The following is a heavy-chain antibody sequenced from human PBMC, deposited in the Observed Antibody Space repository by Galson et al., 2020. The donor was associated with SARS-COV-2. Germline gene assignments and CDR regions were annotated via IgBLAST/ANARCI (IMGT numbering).Heavy chain of an antibody. D-gene: IGHD2-21*02. J-gene: IGHJ6*02. CDR2: INRNGDNT. CDR3: ARGGVYCGGDCYAMDV. Sequence: GGSLRLSCAASGFPFGDYGMSWVRQAPGKGLEWLSSINRNGDNTAYADSVKGRFTTFRDNARNSLYLQMNSLRGDNTALYYCARGGVYCGGDCYAMDVWGQGTTVTVSS. CDR1: GFPFGDYG. V-gene: IGHV3-20*04.